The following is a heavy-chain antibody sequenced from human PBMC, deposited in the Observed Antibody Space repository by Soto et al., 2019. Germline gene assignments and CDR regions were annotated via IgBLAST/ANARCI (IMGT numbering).Heavy chain of an antibody. CDR2: ISRNSSNL. Sequence: EVQLVESGGGLVQPGRSLRLSCAASGFTFDDYAMHWVRQPPGKGLEWVSSISRNSSNLGYADSVKGRFTISRDNAKNSLYLQMNSLRCEDTALYYGAKGASSTVFAFNDYWGQGTLVTVSS. D-gene: IGHD4-17*01. J-gene: IGHJ4*02. CDR1: GFTFDDYA. V-gene: IGHV3-9*01. CDR3: AKGASSTVFAFNDY.